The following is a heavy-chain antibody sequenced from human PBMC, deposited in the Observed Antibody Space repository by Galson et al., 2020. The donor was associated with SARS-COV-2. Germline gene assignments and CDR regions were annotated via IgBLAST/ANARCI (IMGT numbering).Heavy chain of an antibody. CDR2: ISYDGSNK. J-gene: IGHJ4*02. CDR3: AKDWGPYGDYTLDY. V-gene: IGHV3-30*18. CDR1: GFTFSSYG. Sequence: GGSLRLSCAASGFTFSSYGMHWVRQAPGKGLEWVAVISYDGSNKYYADSVKGRFTISRDNSKNTLYLQMNSLRAEDTAVYYCAKDWGPYGDYTLDYWGQGPLVTVSS. D-gene: IGHD4-17*01.